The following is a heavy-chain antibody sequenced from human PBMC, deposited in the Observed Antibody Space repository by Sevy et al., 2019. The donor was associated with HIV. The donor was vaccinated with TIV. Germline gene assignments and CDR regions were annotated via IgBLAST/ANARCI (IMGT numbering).Heavy chain of an antibody. Sequence: GGSLRLSCAASGFTFSSYSMNWVRQAPGKGLEWVALIWYDGTIKYYADSVKGRFTISRDNSKDTLFLQMNSLTPEDTAVYYCARGGGYCGGDCYSIDYWGQGALVTVSS. V-gene: IGHV3-33*08. CDR3: ARGGGYCGGDCYSIDY. D-gene: IGHD2-21*02. CDR1: GFTFSSYS. CDR2: IWYDGTIK. J-gene: IGHJ4*02.